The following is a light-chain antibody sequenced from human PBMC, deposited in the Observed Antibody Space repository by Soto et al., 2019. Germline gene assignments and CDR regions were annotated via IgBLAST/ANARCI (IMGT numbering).Light chain of an antibody. CDR3: CSYVGTRMDV. V-gene: IGLV2-23*02. J-gene: IGLJ1*01. Sequence: QSALTQPASVSGSPGQSITISCTGTSSDVGSYNLVSWYRQHPGNAPKLMIYEVSRRPSGVSNRFSGSKSGNTASLTISGLQAEDEADYYCCSYVGTRMDVFGTGTKLTVL. CDR1: SSDVGSYNL. CDR2: EVS.